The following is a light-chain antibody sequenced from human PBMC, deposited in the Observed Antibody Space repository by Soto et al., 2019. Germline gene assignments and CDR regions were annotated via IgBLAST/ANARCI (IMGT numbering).Light chain of an antibody. CDR3: CSYTSSNTYV. V-gene: IGLV2-14*02. CDR2: EGS. Sequence: QSALTQPASVSGSPGQSITISCTGTSSDVGSYNLVSWYQQHPGKAPKLMIYEGSKRPSGVSNRFSGSKSGNTASLTISGLQAEDEADYYCCSYTSSNTYVFGTGTKLTVL. J-gene: IGLJ1*01. CDR1: SSDVGSYNL.